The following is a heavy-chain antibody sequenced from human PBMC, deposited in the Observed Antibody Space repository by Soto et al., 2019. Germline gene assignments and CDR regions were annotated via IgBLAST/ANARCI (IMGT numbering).Heavy chain of an antibody. CDR3: AIGMYSSGWYYFDY. Sequence: LSLTCAISGDSVSSNSAAWNWIRQSPSRGLEWLGRTYYRSKWYNDYAVSVKSRITINPDTSKNQFSLQLNSVTPEDTAVYYCAIGMYSSGWYYFDYWGQGTLVTVSS. CDR2: TYYRSKWYN. CDR1: GDSVSSNSAA. J-gene: IGHJ4*02. D-gene: IGHD6-19*01. V-gene: IGHV6-1*01.